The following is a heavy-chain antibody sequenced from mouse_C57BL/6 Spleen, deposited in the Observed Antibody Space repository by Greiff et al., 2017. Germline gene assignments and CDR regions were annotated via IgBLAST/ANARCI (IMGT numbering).Heavy chain of an antibody. CDR3: ARRAYPYCFDY. Sequence: EVQLQQSGPELVKPGASVKISCKASGYTFTDYYMNWVKQSHGKSLEWIGDINPNNGGTSYNQKFKGKATLTVDKSSSTAYMELRSLTSEDSAVYYCARRAYPYCFDYWGQGTTLTVSS. V-gene: IGHV1-26*01. D-gene: IGHD2-10*01. J-gene: IGHJ2*01. CDR1: GYTFTDYY. CDR2: INPNNGGT.